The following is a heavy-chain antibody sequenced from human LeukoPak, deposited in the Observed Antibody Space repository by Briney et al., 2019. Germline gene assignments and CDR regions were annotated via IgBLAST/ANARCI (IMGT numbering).Heavy chain of an antibody. V-gene: IGHV4-39*01. D-gene: IGHD1-7*01. Sequence: PSETLSLTCTVSGGSISSSSYYWGWIRQPPGKGLEWIGSIYYSGSTYYNPSLKSRVTISVDTSKNQFSLKLSSVTAADTAVYYCARRMGTDHGHWFDPWSQGTLVTVSS. CDR1: GGSISSSSYY. CDR3: ARRMGTDHGHWFDP. CDR2: IYYSGST. J-gene: IGHJ5*02.